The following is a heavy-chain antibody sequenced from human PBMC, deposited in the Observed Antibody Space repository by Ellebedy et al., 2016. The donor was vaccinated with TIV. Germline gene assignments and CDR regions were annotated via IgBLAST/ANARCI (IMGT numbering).Heavy chain of an antibody. V-gene: IGHV1-18*01. Sequence: ASVKVSCKTSGYTFIGYGINWVRQAPGQGLEWMGWISAYSGHTTYAQKFQGRATLTTDTSTRTAYLELRSLRSDDTAVYYCARHGSSGSYWVYWIDYWGQGTLVTVSS. D-gene: IGHD1-26*01. J-gene: IGHJ4*02. CDR2: ISAYSGHT. CDR1: GYTFIGYG. CDR3: ARHGSSGSYWVYWIDY.